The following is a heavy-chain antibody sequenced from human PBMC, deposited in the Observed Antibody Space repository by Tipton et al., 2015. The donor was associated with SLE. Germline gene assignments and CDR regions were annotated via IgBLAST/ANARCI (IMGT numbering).Heavy chain of an antibody. V-gene: IGHV3-30*04. J-gene: IGHJ4*02. CDR3: ARSRGSGYFDY. Sequence: RSLRLSCAASGFTFSSYAMHWVRQAPGKGLEWVAVISYDGSNKYYADSVKGRFTISRDNSKNTLYLQMNSLRAEDTAVYYCARSRGSGYFDYWGQRTLVTVSS. CDR2: ISYDGSNK. CDR1: GFTFSSYA. D-gene: IGHD3-10*01.